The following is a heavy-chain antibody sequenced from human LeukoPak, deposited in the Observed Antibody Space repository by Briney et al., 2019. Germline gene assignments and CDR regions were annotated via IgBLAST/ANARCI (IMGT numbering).Heavy chain of an antibody. Sequence: GGSLRLSCAASGFTFSDYYMSWIRQAPGKGLEWVSYISSSGSTIYYADSVKGRFTISRDNAKNSLYLQMNSLRAEDTAVYYCARDRARWSHHSYYFDYWGQGTLVTVSS. D-gene: IGHD2-15*01. V-gene: IGHV3-11*01. CDR3: ARDRARWSHHSYYFDY. CDR2: ISSSGSTI. CDR1: GFTFSDYY. J-gene: IGHJ4*02.